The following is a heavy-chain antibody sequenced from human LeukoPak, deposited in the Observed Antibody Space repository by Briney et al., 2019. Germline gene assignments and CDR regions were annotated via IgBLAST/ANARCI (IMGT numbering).Heavy chain of an antibody. CDR1: GFSFSTYS. D-gene: IGHD2-8*01. CDR3: ARNPPLGMVWYMDV. Sequence: GVLRLSCAASGFSFSTYSMNWVRQAPGKGLEWVSYISSSGTTIYYGDSVKGRFTISRDNAKNSLSLQMNSLRAEDTALYYCARNPPLGMVWYMDVWGKRTTVTISS. CDR2: ISSSGTTI. V-gene: IGHV3-48*01. J-gene: IGHJ6*03.